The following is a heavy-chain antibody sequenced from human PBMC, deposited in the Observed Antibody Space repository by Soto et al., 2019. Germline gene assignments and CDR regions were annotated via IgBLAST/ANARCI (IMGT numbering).Heavy chain of an antibody. CDR2: ISSDGRTT. J-gene: IGHJ4*02. Sequence: GGSLRLSCSVSGFTFSSYAMHWVRQAPGKGLEYVSSISSDGRTTYYADSVKGRFTISRDNSKNTLYLQMSSLKAEDTAVYYCVKDRYVDYWGQGTLVTVSS. CDR1: GFTFSSYA. V-gene: IGHV3-64D*06. CDR3: VKDRYVDY.